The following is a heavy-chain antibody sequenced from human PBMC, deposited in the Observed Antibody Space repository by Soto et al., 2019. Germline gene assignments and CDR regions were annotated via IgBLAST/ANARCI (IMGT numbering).Heavy chain of an antibody. CDR2: IYYSGRT. V-gene: IGHV4-30-4*01. CDR1: GGSISSRGYH. D-gene: IGHD6-13*01. CDR3: ARESSSWTTGLLDY. Sequence: QVQLQESGPGLVKPSQTLSLTCTVSGGSISSRGYHWSWIRQPPGKGLEWIGCIYYSGRTYYNPSLKSRVTMSLDTSKNQPSVKLGSVTAAYTAVYYCARESSSWTTGLLDYWGQGTLVTVSS. J-gene: IGHJ4*02.